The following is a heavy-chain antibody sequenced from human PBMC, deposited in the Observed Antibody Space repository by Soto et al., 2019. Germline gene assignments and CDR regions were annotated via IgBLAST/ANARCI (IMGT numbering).Heavy chain of an antibody. CDR3: ARVGQSIAARRGFDI. V-gene: IGHV4-59*01. Sequence: SETLSLTCTVSGGSIGGYYWSWIRQSPGKGLEWIGNIYYSGSTLYNPSLKSRVTISLDTSKNQFSLKVTSVTPADTALYFCARVGQSIAARRGFDIWGQGTMVTVSS. CDR1: GGSIGGYY. CDR2: IYYSGST. J-gene: IGHJ3*02. D-gene: IGHD6-6*01.